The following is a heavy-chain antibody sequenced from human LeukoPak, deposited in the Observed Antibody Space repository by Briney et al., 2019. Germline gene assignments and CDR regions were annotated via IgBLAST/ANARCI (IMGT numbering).Heavy chain of an antibody. V-gene: IGHV4-4*07. CDR2: IYTSGST. D-gene: IGHD3-10*01. Sequence: PSETLSLTCTVSGGSISSYYCSWIRQPAGKGLEWIGRIYTSGSTNYNPSLKSRVTMSVDTSKNQFSLKLSSVTAADTAVYYCARGVLLWFGESPQGWFDPWGQGTLVTVSS. CDR1: GGSISSYY. J-gene: IGHJ5*02. CDR3: ARGVLLWFGESPQGWFDP.